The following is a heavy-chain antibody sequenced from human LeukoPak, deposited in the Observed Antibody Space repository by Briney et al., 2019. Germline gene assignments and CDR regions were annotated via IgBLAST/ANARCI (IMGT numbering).Heavy chain of an antibody. CDR3: AKSHHVTAIDY. CDR2: IRYDGGET. CDR1: GFIFDTYD. Sequence: GGSLRLSCGASGFIFDTYDMHWVRQAPGKGLEWVAFIRYDGGETFYADFVKGRFTISRDNSKNTLYLQMNSLRAEDTAVYYCAKSHHVTAIDYWGQGTLVTVSS. V-gene: IGHV3-30*02. J-gene: IGHJ4*02. D-gene: IGHD2-21*02.